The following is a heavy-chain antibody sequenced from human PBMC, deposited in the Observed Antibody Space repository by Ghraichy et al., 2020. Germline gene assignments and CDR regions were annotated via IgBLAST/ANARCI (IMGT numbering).Heavy chain of an antibody. CDR2: ISSSSSTI. J-gene: IGHJ6*02. CDR3: ARRVRAGMDV. D-gene: IGHD3-10*01. V-gene: IGHV3-48*02. Sequence: LSLTCAASGFTFSSYRMNWFRQAPGKGLEWVSYISSSSSTIYYADSVNGRFTISRDNAKNSLYLQMNSLRDEDTAVYYCARRVRAGMDVWGQGTTVTVSS. CDR1: GFTFSSYR.